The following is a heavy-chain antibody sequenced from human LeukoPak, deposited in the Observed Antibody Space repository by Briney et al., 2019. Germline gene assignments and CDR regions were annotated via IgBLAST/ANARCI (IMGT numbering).Heavy chain of an antibody. CDR2: IYYSGST. V-gene: IGHV4-59*01. CDR3: ARAGARYSSGWYWFDP. D-gene: IGHD6-19*01. CDR1: GGSISNYY. Sequence: SETRCPTCTVSGGSISNYYWNWIRQPPGKGLEWIGYIYYSGSTNYNPSLKSRVTISVDTSKNQFSLKLSSVTAADTAVYYCARAGARYSSGWYWFDPWGQGSPFTASS. J-gene: IGHJ5*02.